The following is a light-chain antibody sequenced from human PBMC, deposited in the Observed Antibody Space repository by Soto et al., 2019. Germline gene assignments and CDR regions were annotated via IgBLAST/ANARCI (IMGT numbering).Light chain of an antibody. J-gene: IGKJ5*01. V-gene: IGKV1-39*01. CDR3: QQSYSAPPIT. CDR1: QSISTY. CDR2: GAS. Sequence: DIQMPHSPSSLSASIGDRVTITCRASQSISTYLNWYQHKPGKAPNLLVYGASSLQSGVPSRFSGSGSGTDFTLTISSLQPEDFATYYCQQSYSAPPITFGQGTRLEIK.